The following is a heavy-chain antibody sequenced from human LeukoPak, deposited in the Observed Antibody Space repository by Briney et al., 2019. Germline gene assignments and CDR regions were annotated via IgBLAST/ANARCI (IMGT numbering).Heavy chain of an antibody. CDR1: GFTFSSYA. CDR2: INTDGSIT. V-gene: IGHV3-74*01. Sequence: SGGSLRLSCAAPGFTFSSYAMHWVRQAPGKGLVWVSRINTDGSITTYADSVKGRFTISRDNAKNTLYLQMNSLRDEDTAVYYCASLGTLVPWGQGTLVTVSS. D-gene: IGHD3-9*01. J-gene: IGHJ5*02. CDR3: ASLGTLVP.